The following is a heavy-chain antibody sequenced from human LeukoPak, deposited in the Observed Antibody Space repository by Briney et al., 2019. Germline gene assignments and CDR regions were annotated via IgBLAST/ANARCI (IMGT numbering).Heavy chain of an antibody. CDR1: GFTFSTYA. J-gene: IGHJ4*02. Sequence: PGGSLRLSCAASGFTFSTYAVSWVRPPAGKGLEWVSSISGSGGSTYYPASVKGRFTNSRDNSKNTLYLQVNSLRAADTAVYYCAKDLWHSSGWFCFDYWGEGTLVTVSS. CDR2: ISGSGGST. D-gene: IGHD6-19*01. V-gene: IGHV3-23*01. CDR3: AKDLWHSSGWFCFDY.